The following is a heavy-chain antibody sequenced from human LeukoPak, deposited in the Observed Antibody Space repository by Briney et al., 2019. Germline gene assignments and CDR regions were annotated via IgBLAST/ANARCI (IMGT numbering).Heavy chain of an antibody. J-gene: IGHJ3*02. CDR3: ARGRYYYDSSGYSNDPFDI. CDR1: GGTFSSYA. D-gene: IGHD3-22*01. V-gene: IGHV1-69*05. Sequence: ASVKVSCKASGGTFSSYATSWVRQAPGQGLEWMGGIIPIFGTANYAQKFQGRVTITTDESTSTAYMELSSLRSEDTAVYYCARGRYYYDSSGYSNDPFDIWGQGTMVTVSS. CDR2: IIPIFGTA.